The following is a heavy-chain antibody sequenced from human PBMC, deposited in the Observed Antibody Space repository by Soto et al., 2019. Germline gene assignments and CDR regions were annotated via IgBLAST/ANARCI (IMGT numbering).Heavy chain of an antibody. J-gene: IGHJ3*02. D-gene: IGHD6-19*01. V-gene: IGHV3-23*01. Sequence: EVQLLESGGGLVQPGGSLRLSCAASGFTFTNYAMSWVHQAPGKGLEWVSTISGGGDGTYYADSVKGHFTISRDNSKNTLYLQMNSLRVEDTAIYYCAKKGLGSLKTFCSGSGCHYAFDIWGQGTRVNVSS. CDR2: ISGGGDGT. CDR1: GFTFTNYA. CDR3: AKKGLGSLKTFCSGSGCHYAFDI.